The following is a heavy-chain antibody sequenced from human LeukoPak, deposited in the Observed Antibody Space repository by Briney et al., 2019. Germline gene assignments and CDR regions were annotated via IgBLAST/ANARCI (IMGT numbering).Heavy chain of an antibody. CDR2: IYTSGST. CDR3: ARVGEYYDFWSGYYYYYMDV. Sequence: PSETLSLPCTVWGGPVRSYYGSGIRQPAGRGLEWIGRIYTSGSTNYNPSLKSRVTMSVDTSKNQFSLKLSSVTAADTAVYYCARVGEYYDFWSGYYYYYMDVWGKGTTVTVSS. J-gene: IGHJ6*03. V-gene: IGHV4-4*07. D-gene: IGHD3-3*01. CDR1: GGPVRSYY.